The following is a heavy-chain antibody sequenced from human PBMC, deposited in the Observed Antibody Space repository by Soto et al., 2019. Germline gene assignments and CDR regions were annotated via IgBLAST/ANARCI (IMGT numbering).Heavy chain of an antibody. V-gene: IGHV3-23*01. D-gene: IGHD3-3*01. J-gene: IGHJ4*02. CDR2: MSGSGGTA. CDR1: GFTFSSYA. Sequence: EVQLLESGGGLVQPGGSLRLSCAASGFTFSSYAMSWVRQAPGKGLEWVSGMSGSGGTAYYRDSGKGRSTISRDNSKQTLYLQMNSLRAEDTALYYCAKGPIFGVENIYDYWGQGTLVTVSS. CDR3: AKGPIFGVENIYDY.